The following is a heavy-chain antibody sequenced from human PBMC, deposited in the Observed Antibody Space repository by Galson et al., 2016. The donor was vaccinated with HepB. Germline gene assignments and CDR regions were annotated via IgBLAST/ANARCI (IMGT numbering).Heavy chain of an antibody. CDR2: INTDGSST. J-gene: IGHJ4*02. D-gene: IGHD3-3*01. CDR3: ARGHYDFFSGYYWVSGQGPNYFDY. V-gene: IGHV3-74*01. CDR1: GFTLSNYS. Sequence: SLRLSCTASGFTLSNYSLHWVRQAPGQGLQWVSGINTDGSSTNYADSVKGRFTISRDNAKNTLYLQMNSLRAEDTAVYYCARGHYDFFSGYYWVSGQGPNYFDYWGQRALVTVSS.